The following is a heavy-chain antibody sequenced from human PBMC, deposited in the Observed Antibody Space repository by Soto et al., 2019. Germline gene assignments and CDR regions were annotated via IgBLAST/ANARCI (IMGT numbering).Heavy chain of an antibody. CDR3: ANPKHPEYYYGSGSYSPFDY. V-gene: IGHV3-15*01. Sequence: PGGSLRLSCAASGVSVTNAWLNWVRQAPGKGLERVGLIKSKTAGGTTHYAATVKGRFTISRGDSKNMLYLQMNSLRAEDTAVYYCANPKHPEYYYGSGSYSPFDYWGQGTLVTVSS. D-gene: IGHD3-10*01. CDR2: IKSKTAGGTT. CDR1: GVSVTNAW. J-gene: IGHJ4*02.